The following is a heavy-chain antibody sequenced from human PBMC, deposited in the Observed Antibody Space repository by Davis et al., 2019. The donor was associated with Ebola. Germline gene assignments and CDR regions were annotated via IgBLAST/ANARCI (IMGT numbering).Heavy chain of an antibody. CDR2: IKEDGSDK. CDR3: VRDATRGGDFDF. V-gene: IGHV3-7*03. J-gene: IGHJ4*02. D-gene: IGHD2-15*01. CDR1: GFTFSSYW. Sequence: PGGSLRLSCAASGFTFSSYWMHWVRQTPAKGLEWVANIKEDGSDKYYGDSVKGRFTISRDDAKNSLYLQMNSLIAEDTALYYCVRDATRGGDFDFWGLGTLVTVSS.